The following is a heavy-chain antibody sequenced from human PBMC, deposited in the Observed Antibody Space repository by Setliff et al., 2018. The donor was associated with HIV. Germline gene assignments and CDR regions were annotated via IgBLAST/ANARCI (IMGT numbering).Heavy chain of an antibody. CDR2: IQISGST. CDR1: ADSLDGYY. CDR3: ARVNGIELSVHYYFMDV. Sequence: SETLSLTCTVSADSLDGYYWAWIRQPAGKGLEWIGRIQISGSTDSNPSLMCRVTMSLDASKNQFSLRLISVTPADTGVYYCARVNGIELSVHYYFMDVWGKGTTVTVSS. V-gene: IGHV4-4*07. D-gene: IGHD1-7*01. J-gene: IGHJ6*03.